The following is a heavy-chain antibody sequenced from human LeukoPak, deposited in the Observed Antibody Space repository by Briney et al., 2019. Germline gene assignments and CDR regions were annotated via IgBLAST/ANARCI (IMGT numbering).Heavy chain of an antibody. CDR2: INPNSGGT. CDR1: GYSFTDYY. D-gene: IGHD1/OR15-1a*01. CDR3: ARPLREQWDFDY. V-gene: IGHV1-2*02. J-gene: IGHJ4*02. Sequence: ASVTVSCTASGYSFTDYYIHWVRQAPGQGLEWMGWINPNSGGTNYPQKFQGRVTMARDTSISTAYMELGSLISDDTAVYYCARPLREQWDFDYWGQGTLVTVSS.